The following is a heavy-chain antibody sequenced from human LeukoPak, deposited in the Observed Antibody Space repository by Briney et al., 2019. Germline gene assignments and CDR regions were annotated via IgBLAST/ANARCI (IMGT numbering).Heavy chain of an antibody. Sequence: GGSLRLSCAASGFTFSSYGINWVRRAPGKGLVWVSSISDSGHYIYYADSVKGRFTISRDNAKNSLYLHMNSLRAEDTAVYYCARAGQQLVHDYWGQGTLVTVSS. CDR1: GFTFSSYG. D-gene: IGHD6-13*01. V-gene: IGHV3-21*01. CDR3: ARAGQQLVHDY. CDR2: ISDSGHYI. J-gene: IGHJ4*02.